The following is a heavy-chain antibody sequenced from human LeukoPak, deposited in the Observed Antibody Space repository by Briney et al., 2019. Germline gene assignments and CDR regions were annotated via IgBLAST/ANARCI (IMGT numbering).Heavy chain of an antibody. CDR2: ISVSGGTT. Sequence: PGGSLRLSCVASGFTFSRHAMSWVRQAPGKGLEWVSTISVSGGTTYYADSVKGRFTISRDNSKNTLYLQMNSLRAEDTALYYCAKGELVGYCSSTSCYPDAFDIWGQGTMVTVSS. V-gene: IGHV3-23*01. CDR3: AKGELVGYCSSTSCYPDAFDI. J-gene: IGHJ3*02. CDR1: GFTFSRHA. D-gene: IGHD2-2*01.